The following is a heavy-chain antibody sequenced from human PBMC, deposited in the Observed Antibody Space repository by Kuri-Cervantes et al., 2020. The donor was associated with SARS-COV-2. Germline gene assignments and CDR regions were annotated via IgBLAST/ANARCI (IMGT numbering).Heavy chain of an antibody. J-gene: IGHJ3*02. Sequence: GESLKISCAASGFTFSSYSMNWVRQAPGKGLEWVSYISSSSSYIYYADSVKGRFTISRDNAKNSLYLQMNSLRAEDTAVYYCARAGVAGTYVGNDAFDIWGQGTMVTVSS. V-gene: IGHV3-21*05. CDR1: GFTFSSYS. CDR3: ARAGVAGTYVGNDAFDI. D-gene: IGHD6-19*01. CDR2: ISSSSSYI.